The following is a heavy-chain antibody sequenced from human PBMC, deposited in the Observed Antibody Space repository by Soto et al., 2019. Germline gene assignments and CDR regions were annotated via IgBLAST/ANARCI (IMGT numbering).Heavy chain of an antibody. CDR1: GFTFSNAW. CDR3: TTMLVVPYFDY. CDR2: IKSKTDGGTT. J-gene: IGHJ4*02. D-gene: IGHD2-15*01. Sequence: GGSLRLSCAASGFTFSNAWMSWVRQAPGKGLEWVGCIKSKTDGGTTDYAAPVKGRFTISRDDSKNTMYLQMNSLKTEDTAVYYCTTMLVVPYFDYWGQGTLVTVSS. V-gene: IGHV3-15*01.